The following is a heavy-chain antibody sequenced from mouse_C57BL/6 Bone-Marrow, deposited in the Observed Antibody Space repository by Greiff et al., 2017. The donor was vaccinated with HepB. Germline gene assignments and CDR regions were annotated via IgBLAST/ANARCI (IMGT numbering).Heavy chain of an antibody. V-gene: IGHV14-4*01. Sequence: EVQLVESGAELVRPGASVKLSCTASGFNIKDDYMHWVKQRPEQGLEWIGWIDPENGDTEYASKFQGKATITADTSSNTAYLQLSSLTSEDSAVYYCTTVHYYGSSYDFDYWGQGTTLTVSS. CDR3: TTVHYYGSSYDFDY. D-gene: IGHD1-1*01. J-gene: IGHJ2*01. CDR1: GFNIKDDY. CDR2: IDPENGDT.